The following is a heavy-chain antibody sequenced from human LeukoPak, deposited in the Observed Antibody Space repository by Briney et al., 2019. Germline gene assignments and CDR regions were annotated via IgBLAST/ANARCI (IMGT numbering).Heavy chain of an antibody. CDR1: GCSLSTRGMC. CDR3: ARTNPNYDILTGYYGDFDY. Sequence: SGPALAKPTQTLTLTSTFSGCSLSTRGMCVSWIRQPPGKALEWLALIAWDDDKYYSTSLKTRLTISKDTSKNQVVLTMTNMDPVDTATYYCARTNPNYDILTGYYGDFDYWGQGTLVTVSS. CDR2: IAWDDDK. V-gene: IGHV2-70*01. J-gene: IGHJ4*02. D-gene: IGHD3-9*01.